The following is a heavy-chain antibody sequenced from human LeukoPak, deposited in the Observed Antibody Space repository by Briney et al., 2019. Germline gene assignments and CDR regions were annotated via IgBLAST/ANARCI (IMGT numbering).Heavy chain of an antibody. CDR3: AKMGWAAVGMSGGGY. CDR1: GFTFSNYA. D-gene: IGHD6-19*01. J-gene: IGHJ4*02. V-gene: IGHV3-23*01. CDR2: IKSRGDST. Sequence: GESLRLSCAASGFTFSNYAMSWVRQAPGEGLEWVSSIKSRGDSTTYADSVKGRFTISRDNSRNALYLQMNSLRVEDTAVYYCAKMGWAAVGMSGGGYWGQGILVTVFS.